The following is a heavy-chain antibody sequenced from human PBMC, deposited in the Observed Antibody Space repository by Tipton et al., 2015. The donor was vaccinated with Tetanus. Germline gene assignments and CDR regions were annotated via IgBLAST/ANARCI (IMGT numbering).Heavy chain of an antibody. CDR2: IIPIFGTA. D-gene: IGHD1-20*01. J-gene: IGHJ5*02. Sequence: QLVQSGAEVKKPGSSVKVSCKASGGTFSSYAISWVRQAPGQGLEWMGGIIPIFGTANYAQKFQGRVTITADESTSTAYMELSSLRSEDTAVYYCARVHRGRYNWIPRQFDPWGQGTLVTVPS. CDR3: ARVHRGRYNWIPRQFDP. V-gene: IGHV1-69*01. CDR1: GGTFSSYA.